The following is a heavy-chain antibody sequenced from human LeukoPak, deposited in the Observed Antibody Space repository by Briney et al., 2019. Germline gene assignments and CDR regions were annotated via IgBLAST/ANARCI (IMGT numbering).Heavy chain of an antibody. D-gene: IGHD6-13*01. J-gene: IGHJ5*02. CDR2: INPSGGGT. V-gene: IGHV1-46*01. Sequence: GASVKVSCKASGYTFTSYYMHWVRQAPGQGLEWMGIINPSGGGTTYAQKFQGRVTMTRDMSTSTVYMELSSLRSEDTAVYYCARVGIPAAAYTGDGGYNWFDAWGQGTLVTVSS. CDR3: ARVGIPAAAYTGDGGYNWFDA. CDR1: GYTFTSYY.